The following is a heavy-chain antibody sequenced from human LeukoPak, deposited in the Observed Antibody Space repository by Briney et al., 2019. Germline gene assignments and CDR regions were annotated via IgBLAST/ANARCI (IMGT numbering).Heavy chain of an antibody. CDR2: MSGSGSSR. CDR1: GFTLSNYA. J-gene: IGHJ6*02. Sequence: PGGSLRLSCAASGFTLSNYAMSWVRQAPGQGLEWVSSMSGSGSSRYHADSVKGRFTISRDNSKNTLYLQMNSLRAEDTAVYYCARDGAIFGVGDVWGQGTTVTVSS. CDR3: ARDGAIFGVGDV. D-gene: IGHD3-3*01. V-gene: IGHV3-23*01.